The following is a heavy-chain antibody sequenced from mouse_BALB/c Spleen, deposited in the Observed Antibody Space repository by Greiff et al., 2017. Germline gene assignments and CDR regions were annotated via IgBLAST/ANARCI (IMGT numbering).Heavy chain of an antibody. V-gene: IGHV14-4*02. D-gene: IGHD3-3*01. Sequence: DVQLQESGAELVRSGASVKLSCTASGFNIKDYYMHWVKQRPEQGLEWIGWIDPENGDTEYAPKFQGKATMTADTSSNTAYLQLSSLTSEDTAVYYCNAGLPDYWGQGTTLTVSS. J-gene: IGHJ2*01. CDR3: NAGLPDY. CDR2: IDPENGDT. CDR1: GFNIKDYY.